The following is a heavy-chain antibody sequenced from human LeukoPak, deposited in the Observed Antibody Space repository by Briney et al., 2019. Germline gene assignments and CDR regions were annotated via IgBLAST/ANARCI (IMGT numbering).Heavy chain of an antibody. V-gene: IGHV1-69*13. Sequence: SVKVSCKASGGTFSSYAISWVRQAPGQGLEWMGGIIPIFGTANYAQKFQGRVTITADESTSTAYMELSSLRSEDTAVYYCARDRYDSSGYYYYSLDNYYFDYWGQGTLVTVSS. J-gene: IGHJ4*02. CDR2: IIPIFGTA. CDR1: GGTFSSYA. D-gene: IGHD3-22*01. CDR3: ARDRYDSSGYYYYSLDNYYFDY.